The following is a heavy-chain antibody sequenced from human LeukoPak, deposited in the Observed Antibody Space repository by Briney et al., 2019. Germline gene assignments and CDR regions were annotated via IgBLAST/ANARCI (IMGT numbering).Heavy chain of an antibody. D-gene: IGHD3-3*01. V-gene: IGHV1-3*01. CDR2: INAGNGNT. CDR3: ARDGALENYDFWSGYYRYFDY. Sequence: ASVKVACKASGYTFSSHALHWVRQAPGQRLEWMGWINAGNGNTKYSQKFQGRVTITRDTSTSTAYMELRSLRSDDTAVYYCARDGALENYDFWSGYYRYFDYWGQGTLVTVSS. J-gene: IGHJ4*02. CDR1: GYTFSSHA.